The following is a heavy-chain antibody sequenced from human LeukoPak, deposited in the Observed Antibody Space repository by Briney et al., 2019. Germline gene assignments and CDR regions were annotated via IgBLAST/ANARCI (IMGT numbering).Heavy chain of an antibody. CDR1: GDSVSSNSAA. D-gene: IGHD6-13*01. J-gene: IGHJ5*02. CDR3: ARESISSSWYEGANWFDP. CDR2: TYYRSKWYN. V-gene: IGHV6-1*01. Sequence: SQTLSLTCAISGDSVSSNSAAWNWIRQSPSRGLEWLGRTYYRSKWYNDYAVSVKSRITINPDTSKNQFSLQLNSVTPEDTAVYYCARESISSSWYEGANWFDPWGQGTLVTVSS.